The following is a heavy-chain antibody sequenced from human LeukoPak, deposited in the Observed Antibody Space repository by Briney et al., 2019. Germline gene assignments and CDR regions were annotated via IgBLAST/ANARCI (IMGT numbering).Heavy chain of an antibody. CDR3: AKDRGYYCSGGSCYSERLFDY. CDR2: ISSSGSTT. D-gene: IGHD2-15*01. CDR1: GFTFSDYY. J-gene: IGHJ4*02. Sequence: PGGSLRLSCAASGFTFSDYYMSWIRQAPGKGLEWVSYISSSGSTTYYADSVKGRFTISRDNSKNTLYLQMNSLRAEDTAVYYCAKDRGYYCSGGSCYSERLFDYWGQGTLVTVSS. V-gene: IGHV3-11*01.